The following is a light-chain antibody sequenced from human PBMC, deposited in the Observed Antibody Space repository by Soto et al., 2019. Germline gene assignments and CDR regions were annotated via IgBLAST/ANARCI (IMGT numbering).Light chain of an antibody. CDR3: QSYDSSLSALVV. J-gene: IGLJ2*01. CDR2: GNS. Sequence: QSVLTQPPSESGAPGQRVTISCTGSSSNIGAGYDVHWYQQLPGTAPKLLIYGNSNRPSGVPDRFSGSKSGTSASLAITGLQAEDEADYYCQSYDSSLSALVVFGGGTQLTVL. CDR1: SSNIGAGYD. V-gene: IGLV1-40*01.